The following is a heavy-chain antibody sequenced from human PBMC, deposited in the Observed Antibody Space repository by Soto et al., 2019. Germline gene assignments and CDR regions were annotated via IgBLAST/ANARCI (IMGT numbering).Heavy chain of an antibody. V-gene: IGHV4-61*01. CDR1: SGSVSSGSYY. D-gene: IGHD1-26*01. Sequence: SETLSLTSTVSSGSVSSGSYYWSWIRQPPGKGLEWIGYIYYSGSTNYNPSLKSRVTISVDTSKNQFSLKLSSVTAADTAVYYCARTMVGARAGYFDYWGRGTLVTVSS. CDR3: ARTMVGARAGYFDY. J-gene: IGHJ4*02. CDR2: IYYSGST.